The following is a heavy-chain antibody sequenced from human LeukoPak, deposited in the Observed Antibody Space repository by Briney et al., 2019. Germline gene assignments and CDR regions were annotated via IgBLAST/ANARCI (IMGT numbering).Heavy chain of an antibody. CDR2: ISSSGSPI. CDR1: GITFNTYE. CDR3: ARGFRDTAMFLDY. Sequence: GGSLRLSCVASGITFNTYEMNWVRQAPGKGLEWISCISSSGSPIYYSDSVKGRFTISRDNARDSLYLQMNNLRAEDTAVYYCARGFRDTAMFLDYWGQGTLVTVSS. D-gene: IGHD5-18*01. V-gene: IGHV3-48*03. J-gene: IGHJ4*02.